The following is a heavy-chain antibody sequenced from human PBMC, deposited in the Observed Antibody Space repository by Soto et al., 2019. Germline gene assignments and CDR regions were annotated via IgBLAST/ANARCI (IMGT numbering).Heavy chain of an antibody. D-gene: IGHD3-22*01. Sequence: GGSLRLSCAASGLTFSDYYMSWIRQAPGKGLEWVSYISSSGSTIYYADSVKGRFTISRDNAKNSLYLQMNSLRAEDTAVYYCARDPRGIDSSGKAFDIWGQGTMVTVSS. CDR2: ISSSGSTI. V-gene: IGHV3-11*01. CDR1: GLTFSDYY. J-gene: IGHJ3*02. CDR3: ARDPRGIDSSGKAFDI.